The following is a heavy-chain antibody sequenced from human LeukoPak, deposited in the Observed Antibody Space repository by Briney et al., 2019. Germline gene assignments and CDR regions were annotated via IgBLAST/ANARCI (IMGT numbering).Heavy chain of an antibody. CDR1: GGSISSGGYY. CDR3: ASNYGSGSYNFDY. CDR2: IYYSGNT. J-gene: IGHJ4*02. V-gene: IGHV4-31*03. D-gene: IGHD3-10*01. Sequence: SETLSLTCTVSGGSISSGGYYWSWIRQHPGKGLEWIGYIYYSGNTHYNPSLKSRVTISLDTSRNQFSLRLNSVTAADTAVYYCASNYGSGSYNFDYWGQGTLVTVSS.